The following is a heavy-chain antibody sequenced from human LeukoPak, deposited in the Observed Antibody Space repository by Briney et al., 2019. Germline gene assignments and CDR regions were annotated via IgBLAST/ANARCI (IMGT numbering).Heavy chain of an antibody. D-gene: IGHD6-13*01. CDR1: GFNFANYA. CDR3: AKGGYSSSWAANFCA. V-gene: IGHV3-23*01. CDR2: ISGSGDNT. J-gene: IGHJ5*02. Sequence: GGSLRLSCAASGFNFANYAMTWVRQAPGKGLEWVSVISGSGDNTYYADSVKGRFTISRDSSKKTLFLQMNSLRAEDTAVYYCAKGGYSSSWAANFCAWGQGTLVTVSS.